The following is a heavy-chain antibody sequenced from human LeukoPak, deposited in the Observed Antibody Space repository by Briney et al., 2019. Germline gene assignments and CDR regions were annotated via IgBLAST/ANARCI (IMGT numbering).Heavy chain of an antibody. V-gene: IGHV3-21*01. CDR1: GFTFSSYS. CDR2: ISSSSSYI. CDR3: ARIGHSSSRDY. J-gene: IGHJ4*02. D-gene: IGHD6-6*01. Sequence: PGGSLRLSCAASGFTFSSYSMNWVSQAPGKGLEWVSSISSSSSYIYYADSVKGRFTISRDNAKNSLYLQMNSLIAEDMAVSYCARIGHSSSRDYWGQGTLVTVSS.